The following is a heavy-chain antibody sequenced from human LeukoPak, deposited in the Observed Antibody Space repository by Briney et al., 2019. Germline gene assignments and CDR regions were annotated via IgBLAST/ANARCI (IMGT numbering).Heavy chain of an antibody. V-gene: IGHV1-69*04. J-gene: IGHJ4*02. CDR2: IIPILGIA. CDR3: ARTARAAGRKGGYYFDY. D-gene: IGHD6-13*01. Sequence: ASVKVSCKASGGTFSSYAISWVRQAPGQGLEWMGRIIPILGIANYAQKFQGRVTITADKSTSTAYVELSSLRSEDTAVYYCARTARAAGRKGGYYFDYWGQGTLVTVSS. CDR1: GGTFSSYA.